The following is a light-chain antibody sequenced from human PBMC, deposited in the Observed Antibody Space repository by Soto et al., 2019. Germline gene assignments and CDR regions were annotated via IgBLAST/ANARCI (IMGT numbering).Light chain of an antibody. J-gene: IGLJ2*01. CDR1: SSNIGAGYD. CDR3: QAYDSSLSGSV. Sequence: QSVLTQPPSMSGAPGQRVTISCTGSSSNIGAGYDVHWYQQLPGTAPKLLIYGNNNRPSGVPDRFSGSKSDTSASLAITGLQAEDEAEYYCQAYDSSLSGSVFGGGTKLTVL. V-gene: IGLV1-40*01. CDR2: GNN.